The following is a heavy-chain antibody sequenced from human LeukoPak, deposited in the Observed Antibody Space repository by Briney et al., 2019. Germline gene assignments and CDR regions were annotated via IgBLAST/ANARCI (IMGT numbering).Heavy chain of an antibody. V-gene: IGHV3-11*04. CDR3: AELGITMIGGV. J-gene: IGHJ6*04. D-gene: IGHD3-10*02. Sequence: GGSLRLSCAASGFTFNNAWMSWVRQAPGKGLEWVSYISSSGSTIYYADSVKGRFTISRDNAKNSLYLQMNSLRAEDTAVYYCAELGITMIGGVWGKGTTVTISS. CDR2: ISSSGSTI. CDR1: GFTFNNAW.